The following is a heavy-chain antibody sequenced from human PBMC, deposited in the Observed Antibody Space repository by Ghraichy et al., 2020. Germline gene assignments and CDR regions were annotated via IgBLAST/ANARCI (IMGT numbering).Heavy chain of an antibody. V-gene: IGHV3-30*04. CDR3: ARDGPYSSSWYIDY. CDR2: ISYDGSNK. CDR1: GFTFSSYA. D-gene: IGHD6-13*01. J-gene: IGHJ4*02. Sequence: GGSLRLSCAASGFTFSSYAMHWVRQAPGKGLEWVAVISYDGSNKYYADSVKGRFTISRDNSKNTLYLQMNSLRAEDTAVYYCARDGPYSSSWYIDYWGQGTLVTVSS.